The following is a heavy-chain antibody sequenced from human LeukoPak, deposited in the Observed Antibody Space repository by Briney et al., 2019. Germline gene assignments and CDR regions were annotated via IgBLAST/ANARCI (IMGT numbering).Heavy chain of an antibody. CDR2: IKSKTDGGTT. D-gene: IGHD3-10*01. CDR3: TTQVRGGTMGYYYYYFMDV. Sequence: PGGSLRLSCAASGFTFSNAWMSWVRQAPGKGLEWVGRIKSKTDGGTTDYAAPVKGRFTISRDDSKNTLYLQMNSLKTEDTAVYYCTTQVRGGTMGYYYYYFMDVWGKGTTVTVSS. J-gene: IGHJ6*03. CDR1: GFTFSNAW. V-gene: IGHV3-15*01.